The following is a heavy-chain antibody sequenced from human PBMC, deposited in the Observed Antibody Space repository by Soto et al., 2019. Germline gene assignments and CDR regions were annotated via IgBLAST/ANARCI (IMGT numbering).Heavy chain of an antibody. CDR1: GFTFDDYA. J-gene: IGHJ4*02. D-gene: IGHD5-18*01. CDR2: ISCNSGRI. Sequence: EVQLVESGGGLVQPGRSLRLSCAPSGFTFDDYAIHWVRQAPGKGLEWVSGISCNSGRIDYADSVKGRFTISRDIAKNSLYLQMNSLRAEDTALYYCALEYSYGHEDYWGQGTLVTVSS. CDR3: ALEYSYGHEDY. V-gene: IGHV3-9*01.